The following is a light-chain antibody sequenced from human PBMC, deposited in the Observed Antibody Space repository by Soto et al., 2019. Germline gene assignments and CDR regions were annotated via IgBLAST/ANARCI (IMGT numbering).Light chain of an antibody. J-gene: IGKJ5*01. CDR1: QSVSSW. CDR3: QQYNSYSPIT. V-gene: IGKV1-5*01. CDR2: DVS. Sequence: DIHMTQSPSTLSASVLDKVTITFLASQSVSSWLAWYQQKPGKAPKLLIYDVSTLESGVPSRFSGFGSGTEFTLSISGLQPDDFATYYCQQYNSYSPITFGQGTRLEIK.